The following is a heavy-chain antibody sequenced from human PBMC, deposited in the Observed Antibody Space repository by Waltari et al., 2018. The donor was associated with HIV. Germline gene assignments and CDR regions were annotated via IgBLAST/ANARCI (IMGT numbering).Heavy chain of an antibody. D-gene: IGHD6-19*01. CDR2: IDWDDDK. J-gene: IGHJ4*02. Sequence: QVTLKESGPALVKPTQTLTLTCTFSGFSLSTSGMRVSWIRQPPGKALEWLARIDWDDDKFYSTSLKTRLTISKDTSKNQVVLTMTNMDPVDTATYYCARDLNRSGGWYYWGQGTLVTVSS. CDR3: ARDLNRSGGWYY. V-gene: IGHV2-70*04. CDR1: GFSLSTSGMR.